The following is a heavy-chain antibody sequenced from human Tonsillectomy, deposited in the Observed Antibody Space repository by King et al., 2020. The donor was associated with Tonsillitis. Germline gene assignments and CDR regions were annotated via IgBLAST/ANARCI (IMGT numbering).Heavy chain of an antibody. J-gene: IGHJ5*02. D-gene: IGHD2-2*01. CDR1: GGSISSGSYY. V-gene: IGHV4-61*02. CDR2: IYTSGST. CDR3: AGDVYLGYCSSTSCEYWFDP. Sequence: QLQESGPGLVKPSQTLSLTCSVSGGSISSGSYYWSWIRQPAGKGLEWIGRIYTSGSTNYNPSLKSRVTMSVDTSKNQFFLMLSSVTAADTAVYYCAGDVYLGYCSSTSCEYWFDPWGQGTLVTVSS.